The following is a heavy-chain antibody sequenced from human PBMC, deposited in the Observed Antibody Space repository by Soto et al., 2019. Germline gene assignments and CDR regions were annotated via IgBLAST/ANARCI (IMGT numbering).Heavy chain of an antibody. CDR1: GVTCISYE. J-gene: IGHJ4*02. V-gene: IGHV3-48*03. CDR2: ISSSGSTI. CDR3: AYSSGRYLDY. Sequence: SIRHSYTAAGVTCISYERNWVRQAPGKGLEWVSYISSSGSTIYYADSVKGRFTISRDNAKNSLYLQMNSLRAEDIAVYYCAYSSGRYLDYWGQGTLVTAFS. D-gene: IGHD6-19*01.